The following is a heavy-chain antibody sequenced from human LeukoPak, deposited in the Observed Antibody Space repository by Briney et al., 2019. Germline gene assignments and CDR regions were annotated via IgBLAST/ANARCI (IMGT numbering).Heavy chain of an antibody. CDR3: ARYDFWSGYYSNFDH. J-gene: IGHJ4*02. CDR2: ISSGSSFI. D-gene: IGHD3-3*01. CDR1: GFTFSTYS. V-gene: IGHV3-21*01. Sequence: PGGSLRLSCAASGFTFSTYSMNWVRQAPGKGLEWVSSISSGSSFIYYADSVKGRFTISRDNAKNSLYLQMNSLRAEDTAVYFCARYDFWSGYYSNFDHWGQGTLVTVSS.